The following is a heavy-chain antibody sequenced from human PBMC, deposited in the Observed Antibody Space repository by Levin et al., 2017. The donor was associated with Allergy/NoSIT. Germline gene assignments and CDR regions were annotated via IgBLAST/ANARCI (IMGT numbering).Heavy chain of an antibody. Sequence: GESLKISCAASGFTFSPYYMHWVRQAPGKGLAWVSNIHSDTTITNYADSVKGRFTISRDNAKNTLYLQMNSLRAEDTTVYYCVRGGCSSTSCLDYWGQGTLVTVSS. CDR3: VRGGCSSTSCLDY. D-gene: IGHD2-2*01. CDR1: GFTFSPYY. V-gene: IGHV3-74*01. J-gene: IGHJ4*02. CDR2: IHSDTTIT.